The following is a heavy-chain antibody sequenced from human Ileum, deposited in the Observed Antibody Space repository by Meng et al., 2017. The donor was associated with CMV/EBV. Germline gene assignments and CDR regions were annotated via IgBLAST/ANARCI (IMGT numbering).Heavy chain of an antibody. D-gene: IGHD2-2*01. CDR3: ARGGVVVAASFDP. CDR2: IKSDGSTT. CDR1: GFSFSTYW. J-gene: IGHJ5*02. Sequence: QLVEAGGGVVQPGGAFRLSCVASGFSFSTYWMHWVRQAPGKGLVWVAHIKSDGSTTDYADSVKCRFTISRDNAHDTLFLQMNSLRAEDTAVYYCARGGVVVAASFDPWGQGTLVTVSS. V-gene: IGHV3-74*01.